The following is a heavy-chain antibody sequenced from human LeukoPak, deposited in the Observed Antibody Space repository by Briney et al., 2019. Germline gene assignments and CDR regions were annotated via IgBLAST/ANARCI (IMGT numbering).Heavy chain of an antibody. J-gene: IGHJ1*01. CDR2: ISGSGGST. CDR3: AKGFDSSGSEYFQH. V-gene: IGHV3-23*01. D-gene: IGHD3-22*01. Sequence: GGSLRLSCAASGSTFSSYAMSWVRQAPGKGLEWVSAISGSGGSTYYADSVKGRFTISRDNSKNTLYLQMNSLRAEDTAVYYCAKGFDSSGSEYFQHWGQGTLVTVSS. CDR1: GSTFSSYA.